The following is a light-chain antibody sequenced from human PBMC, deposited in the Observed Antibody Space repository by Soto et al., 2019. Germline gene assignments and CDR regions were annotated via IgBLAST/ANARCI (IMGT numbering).Light chain of an antibody. Sequence: QSALTQPASVSGSPGQSITISCTGTSSDVGGYNYVSWYQQHPGKAPKLMIYDVSNRTSGDSNRFSGSKSGNTASLTISGLQAEDEADYYCSSYTSSSSYVFGTGTKLTIL. V-gene: IGLV2-14*01. J-gene: IGLJ1*01. CDR1: SSDVGGYNY. CDR2: DVS. CDR3: SSYTSSSSYV.